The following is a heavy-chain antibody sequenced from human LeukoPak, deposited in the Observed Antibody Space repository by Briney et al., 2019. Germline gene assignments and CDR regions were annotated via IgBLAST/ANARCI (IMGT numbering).Heavy chain of an antibody. J-gene: IGHJ4*02. Sequence: GASVKVSCKASGGTFSSYAISWVRQAPGQGLEWMGGIIPIFGTANYAQKFQGRVTITTDESTSTAYMELSSLRSEDTAAYYCARAGRDSYGPDYWGQGTLVTVSS. CDR3: ARAGRDSYGPDY. CDR1: GGTFSSYA. V-gene: IGHV1-69*05. D-gene: IGHD5-18*01. CDR2: IIPIFGTA.